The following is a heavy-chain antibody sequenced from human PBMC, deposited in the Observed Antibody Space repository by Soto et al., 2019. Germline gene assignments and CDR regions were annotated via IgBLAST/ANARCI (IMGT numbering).Heavy chain of an antibody. CDR2: IYTSGGT. J-gene: IGHJ6*02. CDR1: GGSISSYY. V-gene: IGHV4-4*07. D-gene: IGHD3-16*01. CDR3: ARAGDPVLDYYYYGMDV. Sequence: PSETLSLTCTVSGGSISSYYWSWIRQPAGKGLEWIGRIYTSGGTNYNPSLKSRVTMSVDTSKNQFSLKLSSVTAADTAVYYCARAGDPVLDYYYYGMDVWGQGTTVTVSS.